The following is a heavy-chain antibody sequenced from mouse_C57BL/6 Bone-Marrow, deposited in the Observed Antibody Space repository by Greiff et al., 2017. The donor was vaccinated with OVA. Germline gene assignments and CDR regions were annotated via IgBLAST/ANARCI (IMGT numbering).Heavy chain of an antibody. Sequence: EVMLVESGGGLVQSGRSLRLSCATSGFTFSDFYMEWVRQAPGKGLEWIAASRNKADGYTTEYSASVKGRFIVSTDTSQSILYLQMNALRAEDTAIYYCARDHYVGGYFDGWGTGTTVTVSS. CDR3: ARDHYVGGYFDG. J-gene: IGHJ1*03. D-gene: IGHD1-2*01. V-gene: IGHV7-1*01. CDR2: SRNKADGYTT. CDR1: GFTFSDFY.